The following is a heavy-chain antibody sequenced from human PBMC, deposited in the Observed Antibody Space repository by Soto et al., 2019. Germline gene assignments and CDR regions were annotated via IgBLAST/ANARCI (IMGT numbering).Heavy chain of an antibody. CDR2: ISGSGTIT. D-gene: IGHD2-15*01. J-gene: IGHJ5*02. CDR3: AEWARYCSCADGRS. Sequence: EVQLLESGAGLIQPGGSLRLSGAGSGFPFSSRAMSWVRRAPGKGLEWVSAISGSGTITYYADSVKGRFTISRDTSKNQLSLQMNSLRADDTAVYYCAEWARYCSCADGRSWGQGTLVTVSS. V-gene: IGHV3-23*01. CDR1: GFPFSSRA.